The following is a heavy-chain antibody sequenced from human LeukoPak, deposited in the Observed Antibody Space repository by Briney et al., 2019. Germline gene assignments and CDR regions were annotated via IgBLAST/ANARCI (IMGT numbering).Heavy chain of an antibody. D-gene: IGHD3-22*01. CDR3: ARSNNYYESSGYYAKSRRDFDY. CDR2: INPCGGST. Sequence: ASVKLSCKSSGYTFTSYYMHWVRHAPGQSLEWMEIINPCGGSTSYAQKFQGRVTMTRATSTSTVYMELSSLRSEDTAVYYCARSNNYYESSGYYAKSRRDFDYWGQGTLVTVSS. CDR1: GYTFTSYY. V-gene: IGHV1-46*01. J-gene: IGHJ4*02.